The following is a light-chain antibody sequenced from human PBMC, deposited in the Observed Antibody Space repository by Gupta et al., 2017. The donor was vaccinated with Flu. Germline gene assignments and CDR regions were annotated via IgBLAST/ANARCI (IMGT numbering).Light chain of an antibody. CDR2: GAS. V-gene: IGKV3-20*01. J-gene: IGKJ4*01. CDR3: QQYGSSPLT. Sequence: ERATLSCRASQSVSSSYLAWYQQKPVQAPRLLIYGASSRATGIPDRFSGSESGTDFTLTISRLEPEDFAVYYCQQYGSSPLTFGGGTKVEIK. CDR1: QSVSSSY.